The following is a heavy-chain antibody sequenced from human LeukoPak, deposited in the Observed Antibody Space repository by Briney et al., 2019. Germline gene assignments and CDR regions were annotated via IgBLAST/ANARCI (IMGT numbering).Heavy chain of an antibody. CDR1: DGSISSYY. Sequence: SETLSLTCTVSDGSISSYYWSWIRQPPGKGLEWIGYFQYSGSTNYNPSLKSRVTISVDTSKNQFSLKLSSATTADTAMYYCARTVRGDYVDYWGQGTLVTVSS. V-gene: IGHV4-59*01. CDR2: FQYSGST. D-gene: IGHD4-17*01. J-gene: IGHJ4*02. CDR3: ARTVRGDYVDY.